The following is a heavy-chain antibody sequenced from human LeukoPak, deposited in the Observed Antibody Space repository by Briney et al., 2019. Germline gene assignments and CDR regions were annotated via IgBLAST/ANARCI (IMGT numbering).Heavy chain of an antibody. D-gene: IGHD1-26*01. V-gene: IGHV1-2*06. J-gene: IGHJ4*02. CDR2: INPNSGGT. Sequence: GASVRVSCKASGYTFNDHDMHWVLQAPGQGLEWMGRINPNSGGTTYAQKFQGRVTMTRDTSISTAYMELSRLTSDDTAVYYCARDWSGSYAQWGQGTLVSVSS. CDR1: GYTFNDHD. CDR3: ARDWSGSYAQ.